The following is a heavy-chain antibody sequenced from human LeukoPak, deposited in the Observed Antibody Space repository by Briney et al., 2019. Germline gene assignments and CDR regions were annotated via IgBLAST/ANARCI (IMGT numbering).Heavy chain of an antibody. D-gene: IGHD3-9*01. CDR1: GGTFSSYA. J-gene: IGHJ4*02. CDR2: IIPILGIA. V-gene: IGHV1-69*04. CDR3: ASRAMYDILTGYYPDY. Sequence: SVKVSCKASGGTFSSYAISWVRQAPGQGLEWMGRIIPILGIANYAQKFQGRVTITADKSTSTAYMELSSLRSEDTAVYYCASRAMYDILTGYYPDYWGQGTLVTVSS.